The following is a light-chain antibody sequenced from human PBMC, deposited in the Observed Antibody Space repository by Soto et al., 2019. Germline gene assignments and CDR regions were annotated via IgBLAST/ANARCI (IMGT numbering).Light chain of an antibody. V-gene: IGKV1-5*03. CDR3: QQYDSSPIT. CDR2: KAS. J-gene: IGKJ5*01. CDR1: QTISSW. Sequence: DIKMTQSPATLSGSVGDRVTITCRASQTISSWLAWYQQKPGKAPKLLIYKASTLKSGVPSRFSGSGSGTEFTLTISSLQPDDFAVYYCQQYDSSPITFGQGTRLEIK.